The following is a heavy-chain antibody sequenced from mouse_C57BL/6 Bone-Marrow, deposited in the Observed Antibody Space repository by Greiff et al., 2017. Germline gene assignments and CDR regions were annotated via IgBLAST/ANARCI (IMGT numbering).Heavy chain of an antibody. V-gene: IGHV7-3*01. CDR2: IRTKANGYTT. Sequence: EVNVVESGGGLVQPGGSLSLSCAASGFTFTDYYMSWVRQPPGKALEWLGFIRTKANGYTTEYSASVKGRLTISRDNSRSILYLQMNALRAEDSATYYCARYTSSNYIDYAMDYWGKGTSVTVSS. CDR3: ARYTSSNYIDYAMDY. D-gene: IGHD2-5*01. CDR1: GFTFTDYY. J-gene: IGHJ4*01.